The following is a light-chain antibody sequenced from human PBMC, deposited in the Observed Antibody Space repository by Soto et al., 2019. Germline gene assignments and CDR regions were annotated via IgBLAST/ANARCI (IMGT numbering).Light chain of an antibody. J-gene: IGKJ1*01. CDR2: KAS. Sequence: DIQMTQSPSTLSASVGDRVTITCRASQSISSWLAWYQQKPGKAPKLLIYKASSLASGVPSRFSGSGSGTEFTLTISSLQPDYFATYACQQDNSYSSSTFGKGTKVEIK. V-gene: IGKV1-5*03. CDR3: QQDNSYSSST. CDR1: QSISSW.